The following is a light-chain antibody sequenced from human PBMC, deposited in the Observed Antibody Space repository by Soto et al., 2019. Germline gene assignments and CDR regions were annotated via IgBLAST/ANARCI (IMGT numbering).Light chain of an antibody. V-gene: IGKV3-15*01. CDR1: QSISDT. CDR2: GAS. Sequence: EIVMTQSPGTMSVSPGGRATLSCRASQSISDTLAWYQQKPGQAPRLLIYGASARATGFPARFSGSGSGTDFTLTISSLQSEDSAVYYCQQYKNWRALTFGGGTKVDIK. J-gene: IGKJ4*01. CDR3: QQYKNWRALT.